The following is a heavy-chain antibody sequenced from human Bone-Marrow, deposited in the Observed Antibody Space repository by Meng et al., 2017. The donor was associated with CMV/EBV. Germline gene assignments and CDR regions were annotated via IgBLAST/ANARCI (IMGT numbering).Heavy chain of an antibody. D-gene: IGHD1-26*01. Sequence: GGSLRLSCAASGFTFSSYSMNWVRQAPGKGLEWVSSISSSISYIYYADSVKGRFTISRDNAKNSLYLQMNSLRAEDTAVYYCATVGASDAFDIWGQGTLATVSS. CDR3: ATVGASDAFDI. CDR2: ISSSISYI. J-gene: IGHJ3*02. V-gene: IGHV3-21*01. CDR1: GFTFSSYS.